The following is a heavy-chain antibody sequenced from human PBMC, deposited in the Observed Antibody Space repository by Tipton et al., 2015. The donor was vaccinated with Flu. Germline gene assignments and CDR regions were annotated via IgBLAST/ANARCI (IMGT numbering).Heavy chain of an antibody. J-gene: IGHJ5*02. CDR1: GFSISTGYY. CDR3: VRRDYSNYVSDPKSWFDP. D-gene: IGHD4-11*01. V-gene: IGHV4-38-2*01. CDR2: VYRTGRT. Sequence: TLSLTCAVSGFSISTGYYWGWIRQSPGKGLECIGSVYRTGRTYLNPSLKSRVTMSVDMSTNQFSLNLSSVTAADTAVYYCVRRDYSNYVSDPKSWFDPWGQGTLVTVSS.